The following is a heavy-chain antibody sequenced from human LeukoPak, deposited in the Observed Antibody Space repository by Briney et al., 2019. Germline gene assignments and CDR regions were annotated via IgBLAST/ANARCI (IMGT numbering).Heavy chain of an antibody. J-gene: IGHJ6*03. CDR2: IRYDGINK. CDR3: ARLNYDFWSGVWEGYYMDV. D-gene: IGHD3-3*01. Sequence: GGSLRLSCAASGFTFSSYGMHWDRQAPGKGLEWVAVIRYDGINKYYADTVKGRFTISRDNSKNTLYLQMNSLRAEDTAVYYCARLNYDFWSGVWEGYYMDVWGKGTTVTVSS. V-gene: IGHV3-30*02. CDR1: GFTFSSYG.